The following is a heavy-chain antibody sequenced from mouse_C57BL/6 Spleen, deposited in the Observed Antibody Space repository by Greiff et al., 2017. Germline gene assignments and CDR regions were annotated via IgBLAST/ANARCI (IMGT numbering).Heavy chain of an antibody. D-gene: IGHD4-1*01. Sequence: QVQLQQPGAELVKPGASVKMSCKASGYTFTSYWITWVKQRPGQGLEWIGDIYPGSGSTNYNEKFKSKATLTVDTSSNTAYMQLSSLTSEDSAVYYCASSANWERNFDYWGQGTTLTVSS. CDR3: ASSANWERNFDY. J-gene: IGHJ2*01. CDR1: GYTFTSYW. CDR2: IYPGSGST. V-gene: IGHV1-55*01.